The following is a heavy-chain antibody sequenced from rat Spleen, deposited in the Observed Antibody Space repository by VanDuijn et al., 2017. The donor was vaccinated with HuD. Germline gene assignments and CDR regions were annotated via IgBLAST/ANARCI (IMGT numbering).Heavy chain of an antibody. D-gene: IGHD1-11*01. Sequence: QVQLKESGPGLVQPSQTLSLACTVSGFSVTSYHVHWVRQPSGKGLEWMGVIWTDGSTEYNSALKSRLSISRDTSKSQVFLKMNSLQTEDTAMYFCACPYGTGGLDYWGPGVMVTVSS. J-gene: IGHJ2*01. CDR3: ACPYGTGGLDY. CDR1: GFSVTSYH. V-gene: IGHV2-43*01. CDR2: IWTDGST.